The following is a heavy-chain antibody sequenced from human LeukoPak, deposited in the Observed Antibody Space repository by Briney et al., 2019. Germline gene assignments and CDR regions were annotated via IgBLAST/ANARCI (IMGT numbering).Heavy chain of an antibody. J-gene: IGHJ5*02. CDR2: IYTSGNT. V-gene: IGHV4-4*07. CDR3: ARDKGQYGSGTRGFTWFDP. D-gene: IGHD3-10*01. Sequence: SETLSLTCTVSGGSISSYYWSWIRQPAGKGLEWIGRIYTSGNTNYNPSLKSRVTMSVDTSRNQFSLKLSSVTAADTAVYYCARDKGQYGSGTRGFTWFDPWGQGTLVTVSS. CDR1: GGSISSYY.